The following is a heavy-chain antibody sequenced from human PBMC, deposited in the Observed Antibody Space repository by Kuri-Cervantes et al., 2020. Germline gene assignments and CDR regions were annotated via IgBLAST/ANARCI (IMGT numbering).Heavy chain of an antibody. V-gene: IGHV1-69*06. CDR3: AIPIGGSYGEEI. Sequence: SVKVSCKASGGTFSSYAISWVRQAPGQGLEWMGGIIPIFGTTIYAQKFQGRVTMTEDTSTDTAYMELSSLRSEDTAVYYGAIPIGGSYGEEIWGQGTMVTVSS. D-gene: IGHD1-26*01. J-gene: IGHJ3*02. CDR2: IIPIFGTT. CDR1: GGTFSSYA.